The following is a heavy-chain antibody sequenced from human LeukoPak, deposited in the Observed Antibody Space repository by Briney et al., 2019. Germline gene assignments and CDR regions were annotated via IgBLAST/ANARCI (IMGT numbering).Heavy chain of an antibody. J-gene: IGHJ4*02. CDR1: GFTFSSST. CDR3: AKLKNVAVAGTRGYFDY. CDR2: ISTSGGST. V-gene: IGHV3-23*01. Sequence: GGSLRLSCAASGFTFSSSTMGWVRQAPGKGLEWVSGISTSGGSTYYADSVKGRFTISRDNSKNTLYLQMNSLRAEDTAIYYCAKLKNVAVAGTRGYFDYWGQGTLVTVSS. D-gene: IGHD6-19*01.